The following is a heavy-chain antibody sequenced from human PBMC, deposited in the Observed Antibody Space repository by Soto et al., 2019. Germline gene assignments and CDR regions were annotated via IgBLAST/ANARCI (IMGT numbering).Heavy chain of an antibody. CDR2: IYPGDSDT. Sequence: GESLKISCQGSGYSFASYWIGWARQMPGKDLEWMGIIYPGDSDTRYSPSFQGQVTISADKSLRTAYLQWTSLKASDTALYYCARTRSFTLGFYYDGMDVWGQGTTVTLSS. D-gene: IGHD6-6*01. V-gene: IGHV5-51*01. CDR1: GYSFASYW. CDR3: ARTRSFTLGFYYDGMDV. J-gene: IGHJ6*02.